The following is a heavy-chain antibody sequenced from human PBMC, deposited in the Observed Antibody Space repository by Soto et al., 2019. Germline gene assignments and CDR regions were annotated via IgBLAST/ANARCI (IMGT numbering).Heavy chain of an antibody. V-gene: IGHV3-30-3*01. D-gene: IGHD2-21*02. Sequence: QVQLVESGGGVVQPGRSLKLSCAASGFNFNMFAMHWVRQAPGKGLDWVAVISFDGSKTFYADSVKGRFTISRDNSKNTLYLQMNSLRPEDTAVYYCASPAFITAFFPPVDWGQGTLVTISS. CDR3: ASPAFITAFFPPVD. J-gene: IGHJ4*02. CDR2: ISFDGSKT. CDR1: GFNFNMFA.